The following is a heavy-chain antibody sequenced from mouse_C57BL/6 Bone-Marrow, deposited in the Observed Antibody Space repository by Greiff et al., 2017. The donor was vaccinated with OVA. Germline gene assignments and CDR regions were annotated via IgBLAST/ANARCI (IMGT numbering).Heavy chain of an antibody. J-gene: IGHJ2*01. V-gene: IGHV1-66*01. CDR2: IYPGSGNT. CDR1: GYSFTSYY. CDR3: AREGRVYYDYDVDY. Sequence: VQLQQSGPELVKPGASVKISCKASGYSFTSYYIHWVKQRPGQGLEWIGWIYPGSGNTKYNEKFKGKATLTADTSSSTAYMQLSSLTSEDSAVYYCAREGRVYYDYDVDYWGQGTTLTVSS. D-gene: IGHD2-4*01.